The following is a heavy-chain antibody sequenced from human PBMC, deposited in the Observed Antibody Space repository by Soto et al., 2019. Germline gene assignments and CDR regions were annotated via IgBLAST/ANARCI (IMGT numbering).Heavy chain of an antibody. J-gene: IGHJ5*02. V-gene: IGHV5-51*01. CDR2: IFTRDSET. CDR3: ARGYFDSGHGYDL. Sequence: LKISCKGPGHLFNNHWIGWVRQTPGKGLEWMGLIFTRDSETKTSPSFQGHVSFSVDNSINTVYLQWTSLKTTDTGIYFCARGYFDSGHGYDLWGQGTLVTVSS. D-gene: IGHD3-10*01. CDR1: GHLFNNHW.